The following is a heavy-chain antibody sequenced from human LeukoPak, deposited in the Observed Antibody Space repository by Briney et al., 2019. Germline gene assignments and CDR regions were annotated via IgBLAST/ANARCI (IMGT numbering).Heavy chain of an antibody. CDR1: GYTFTSYY. V-gene: IGHV1-46*01. D-gene: IGHD5-24*01. J-gene: IGHJ4*02. CDR2: INPSGGST. Sequence: ASVKVSCKASGYTFTSYYMHWVRQAPGQGLEWMGIINPSGGSTSYAQKFQGRVTMTRDMSASTVYMELSSLRSEDTAVYYCARGRKRWLHGDYWGQGTLVTVSS. CDR3: ARGRKRWLHGDY.